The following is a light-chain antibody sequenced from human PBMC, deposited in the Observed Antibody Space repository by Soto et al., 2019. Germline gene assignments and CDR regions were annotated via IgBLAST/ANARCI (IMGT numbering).Light chain of an antibody. CDR1: NSDVGGYNY. J-gene: IGLJ1*01. V-gene: IGLV2-14*03. Sequence: QSGLAQPSSGSGAPGQSITISCTGTNSDVGGYNYVSWYQHHPGKAPKLMIYDVSDRPSGVSNRFSGSKSGNTASLTISGLQAEDEADYYCSSYTSSSTRRLFGTGTKVTVL. CDR3: SSYTSSSTRRL. CDR2: DVS.